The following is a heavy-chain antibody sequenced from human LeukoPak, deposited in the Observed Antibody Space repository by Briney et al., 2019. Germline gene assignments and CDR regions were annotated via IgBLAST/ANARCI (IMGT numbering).Heavy chain of an antibody. CDR1: GGSISSYY. V-gene: IGHV4-59*01. J-gene: IGHJ3*02. Sequence: SETLSLTCTVSGGSISSYYWSWIRQPPGKGLEWIGYIYYSGSTNYNPSLKSRFTISVDTSKNQFSLKLSSVTAADTAVYYCARYSGYGGAFDIWGQGTMVTVSS. CDR2: IYYSGST. CDR3: ARYSGYGGAFDI. D-gene: IGHD5-12*01.